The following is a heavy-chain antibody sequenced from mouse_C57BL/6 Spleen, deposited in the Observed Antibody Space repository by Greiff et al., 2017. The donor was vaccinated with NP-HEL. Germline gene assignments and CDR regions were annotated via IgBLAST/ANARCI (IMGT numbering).Heavy chain of an antibody. CDR3: ARYPGKGDYFDY. Sequence: QVQLQQPGAELVKPGASVKVSCKASGYTFTSYWMHWVKQRPGQGLEWIGRIHPSDSDTNYNQKFKGKATLTVDKSSSTAYMQLSSLTSEDSAVFYCARYPGKGDYFDYWGQGTTLTVSS. CDR2: IHPSDSDT. V-gene: IGHV1-74*01. D-gene: IGHD4-1*01. CDR1: GYTFTSYW. J-gene: IGHJ2*01.